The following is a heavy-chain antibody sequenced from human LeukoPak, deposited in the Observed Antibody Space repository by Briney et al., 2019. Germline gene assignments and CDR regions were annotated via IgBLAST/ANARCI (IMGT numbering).Heavy chain of an antibody. CDR1: GDSVSSNSAA. CDR3: ARGATPAYGDYGFDY. V-gene: IGHV6-1*01. D-gene: IGHD4-17*01. Sequence: SQTLSLTCAISGDSVSSNSAAWNWIRQSPSRGLEWVGRTYYRSKWYNDYAVSVTSRITINPDTSKNQFSLQLNSVTPEDTAVYYCARGATPAYGDYGFDYWGQGPLVTVSS. CDR2: TYYRSKWYN. J-gene: IGHJ4*02.